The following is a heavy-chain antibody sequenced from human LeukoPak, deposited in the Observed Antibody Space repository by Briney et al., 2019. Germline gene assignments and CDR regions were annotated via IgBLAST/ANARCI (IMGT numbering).Heavy chain of an antibody. CDR2: ITPIFGTA. Sequence: SVKVSCKASGGSFSTYAISWVRQAPGQGLEWMGGITPIFGTAKYAQKFQGRVTITADESTSTAYMELSSLRSEDTAVYYCARVGYTSGWYRNWGQGTLVTVSS. J-gene: IGHJ4*02. D-gene: IGHD6-19*01. CDR3: ARVGYTSGWYRN. V-gene: IGHV1-69*13. CDR1: GGSFSTYA.